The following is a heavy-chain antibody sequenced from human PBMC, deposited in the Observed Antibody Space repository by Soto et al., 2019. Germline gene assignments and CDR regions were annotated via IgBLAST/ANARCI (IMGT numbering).Heavy chain of an antibody. D-gene: IGHD5-18*01. Sequence: PSETLSLTCAVSGGSISSGGYSWSWIRQPPGKGLEWIGYIYYSGSTNYNPSLKSRVTISVDTSKNQFSLKLSSVTAADTAVYYCARGSGYSYGYFDYWGQGTLVTVSS. CDR2: IYYSGST. V-gene: IGHV4-61*08. J-gene: IGHJ4*02. CDR3: ARGSGYSYGYFDY. CDR1: GGSISSGGYS.